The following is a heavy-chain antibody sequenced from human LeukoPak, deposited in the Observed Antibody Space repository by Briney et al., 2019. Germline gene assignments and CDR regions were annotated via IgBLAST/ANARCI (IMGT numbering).Heavy chain of an antibody. CDR2: XXAGHGNT. CDR3: ARSITMVRGPPSYFGY. J-gene: IGHJ4*02. D-gene: IGHD3-10*01. Sequence: APGXXXXXXGXXXAGHGNTKYSQKFQGIVPITRDTSAITAYMELSSLRSEDTAVYYCARSITMVRGPPSYFGYWGQGTLVTVSS. V-gene: IGHV1-3*01.